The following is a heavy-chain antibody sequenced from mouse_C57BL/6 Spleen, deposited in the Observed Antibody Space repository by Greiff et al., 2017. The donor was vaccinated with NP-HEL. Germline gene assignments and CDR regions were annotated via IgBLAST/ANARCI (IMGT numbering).Heavy chain of an antibody. CDR2: IYPGSGST. Sequence: QVQLQQPGAELVKPGASVKMSCKASGYTFTSYWITWVKQRPGQGLEWIGDIYPGSGSTNYNEKFKSKATLTVDKSSSTAYMQLSSLTSEDSAVYYCARGTTTYFDYWGQGTTLTVSS. D-gene: IGHD1-1*01. V-gene: IGHV1-55*01. CDR1: GYTFTSYW. CDR3: ARGTTTYFDY. J-gene: IGHJ2*01.